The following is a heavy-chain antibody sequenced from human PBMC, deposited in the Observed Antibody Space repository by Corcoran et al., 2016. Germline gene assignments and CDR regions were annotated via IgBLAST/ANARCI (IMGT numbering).Heavy chain of an antibody. Sequence: QLQLQESGPGLVKPSETLSLTCTVSGGSISSSSYYWGWIRQPPGKGLEWIGSIDYSGSTYYNPSLKSRVTISVDTSKNQFSLKLSSVTAADTAVYYCARDFSPHYYDSSGYSYWGQGTLVTVSS. CDR2: IDYSGST. V-gene: IGHV4-39*07. D-gene: IGHD3-22*01. CDR3: ARDFSPHYYDSSGYSY. J-gene: IGHJ4*02. CDR1: GGSISSSSYY.